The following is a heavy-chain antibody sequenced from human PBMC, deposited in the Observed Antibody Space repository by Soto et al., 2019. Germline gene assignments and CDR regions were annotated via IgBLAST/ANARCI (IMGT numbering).Heavy chain of an antibody. J-gene: IGHJ2*01. D-gene: IGHD2-2*01. CDR3: ARKILGSTSRPNYWYFDR. Sequence: EVQLLESGGALVQPGGSLRLSCAGSGFTFINYAMNWVRQAPGKGLEWVSSISGGGDAAFFPDSVRGRFTIARANSKNAVTLQMNSLGVDDTAVYYCARKILGSTSRPNYWYFDRWGRGTLVTVSS. V-gene: IGHV3-23*01. CDR2: ISGGGDAA. CDR1: GFTFINYA.